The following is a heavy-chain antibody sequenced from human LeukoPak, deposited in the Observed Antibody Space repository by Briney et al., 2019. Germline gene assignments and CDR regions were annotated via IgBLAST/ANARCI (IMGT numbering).Heavy chain of an antibody. CDR3: ARAIVGTVTTPFDY. V-gene: IGHV4-59*01. Sequence: SETLSLTCTVSGGSISSYYWSWIRQPPGKGLEWIGYIYYSGSTNYNPSLKTRVTISVDTSKNQFSLKLSSVTAAATAVYYCARAIVGTVTTPFDYWGPGTLVTVSS. J-gene: IGHJ4*02. CDR1: GGSISSYY. CDR2: IYYSGST. D-gene: IGHD4-11*01.